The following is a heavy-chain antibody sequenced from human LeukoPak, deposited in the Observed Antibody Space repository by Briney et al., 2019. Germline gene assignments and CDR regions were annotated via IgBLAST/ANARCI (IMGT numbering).Heavy chain of an antibody. J-gene: IGHJ4*02. Sequence: SETLSLTCTVSGGSISSSSYYWGWIRQPPGKGLEWIGSIYYSGSTYYNPSLKSRVTISVDTSKNQFSLKLSSVTAADTAVYYCARQGSFDWSLDYWGQGTLVTVSS. CDR3: ARQGSFDWSLDY. V-gene: IGHV4-39*01. D-gene: IGHD3-9*01. CDR1: GGSISSSSYY. CDR2: IYYSGST.